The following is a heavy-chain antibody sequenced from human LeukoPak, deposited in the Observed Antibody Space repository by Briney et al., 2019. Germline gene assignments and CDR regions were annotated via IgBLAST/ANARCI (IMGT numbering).Heavy chain of an antibody. CDR3: ARGRLIVVVPAARPLGYYYGMDV. CDR2: INHSGST. D-gene: IGHD2-2*01. J-gene: IGHJ6*02. V-gene: IGHV4-34*01. CDR1: GGSFSGYY. Sequence: SETLSLTCAVYGGSFSGYYWSWIRQPPGKGLEWIGEINHSGSTNYNPPLKSRVTISVDTSKNQFSLKLSSVTAADTAVYYCARGRLIVVVPAARPLGYYYGMDVWGQGTTVTVSS.